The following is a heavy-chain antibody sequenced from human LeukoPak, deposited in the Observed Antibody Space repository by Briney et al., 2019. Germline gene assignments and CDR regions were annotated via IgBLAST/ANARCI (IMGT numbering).Heavy chain of an antibody. J-gene: IGHJ4*02. CDR2: IYYSGTT. CDR1: GGSISSSSYY. CDR3: VGLTVGSMTVDY. Sequence: PSETLSLTCTVSGGSISSSSYYWGWIRQPPGKGLEWIGSIYYSGTTYYNPSLKSRVTISVDTSKNQFSLRVTSVTAADTAVYFCVGLTVGSMTVDYWGQGALVSVSS. D-gene: IGHD1-26*01. V-gene: IGHV4-39*01.